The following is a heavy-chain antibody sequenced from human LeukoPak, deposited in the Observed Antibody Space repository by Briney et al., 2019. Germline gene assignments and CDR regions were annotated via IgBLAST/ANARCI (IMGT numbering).Heavy chain of an antibody. V-gene: IGHV3-48*02. J-gene: IGHJ5*02. CDR3: AVVLTGFP. CDR1: GFTFSSYS. D-gene: IGHD3-9*01. CDR2: IRGSSDFI. Sequence: GGSLRLSCAASGFTFSSYSMNWVRQAPGKGLEWVSYIRGSSDFIYYADSVKGRFTISRDNARNSLFLQMNSLRDEDTAVYYCAVVLTGFPWGQGTLVTVSS.